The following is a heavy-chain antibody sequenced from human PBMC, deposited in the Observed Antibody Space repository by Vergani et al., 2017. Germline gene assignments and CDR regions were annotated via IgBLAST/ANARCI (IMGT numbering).Heavy chain of an antibody. CDR3: ARDALRCTIFGTRHYYYGMDV. CDR1: GGTFSSYT. D-gene: IGHD3-3*01. Sequence: QVQLVQSGAEVKKPGSSVKVSCKASGGTFSSYTISWVRQAPGQGLEWMGRIIPILGIANYAQKFQGRVTITADKSTSTAYMELSSLRSEDTAVYYCARDALRCTIFGTRHYYYGMDVWGQGTTVTVSS. J-gene: IGHJ6*02. V-gene: IGHV1-69*08. CDR2: IIPILGIA.